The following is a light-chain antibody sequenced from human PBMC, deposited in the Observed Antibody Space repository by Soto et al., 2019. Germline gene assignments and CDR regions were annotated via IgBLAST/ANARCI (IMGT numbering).Light chain of an antibody. CDR3: QHYDHLPIT. CDR1: QDITNY. V-gene: IGKV1-33*01. J-gene: IGKJ5*01. CDR2: DAS. Sequence: DVQMTQSHPSLSASVGDRVTITCQASQDITNYLNWYQQKPGKAPRLLLYDASSLETGVPSRFSGSGSGTDFTFTISSLQPEDIATYYCQHYDHLPITFGQGTRLEIK.